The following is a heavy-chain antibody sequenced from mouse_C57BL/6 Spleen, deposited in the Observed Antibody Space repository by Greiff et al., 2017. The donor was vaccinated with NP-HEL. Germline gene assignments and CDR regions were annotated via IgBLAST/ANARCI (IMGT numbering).Heavy chain of an antibody. Sequence: DVQLQESGPVLVKPGASVKMSCKASGYTFTDYYMNWVKQSHGKSLEWIGVINPYNGGTSYNQKFKGKATLTVDKSSSTAYMELNSLTSEDSAVYYCASLYDGYRYAMDYWGQGTSVTVSS. CDR1: GYTFTDYY. J-gene: IGHJ4*01. V-gene: IGHV1-19*01. CDR2: INPYNGGT. CDR3: ASLYDGYRYAMDY. D-gene: IGHD2-3*01.